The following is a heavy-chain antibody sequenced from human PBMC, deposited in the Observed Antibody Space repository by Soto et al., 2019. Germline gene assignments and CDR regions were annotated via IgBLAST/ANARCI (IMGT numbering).Heavy chain of an antibody. CDR3: ARLGAYYQSLHP. J-gene: IGHJ5*02. V-gene: IGHV4-59*08. Sequence: TLSLTCTVSGGSISSYYWSWIRQPPGKGLKWIGYFHYSGSTNYNPSLKSRVTISVDTSKNQFSLRLTSVTASDTAVYYCARLGAYYQSLHPWGQGTVVTVSS. CDR1: GGSISSYY. CDR2: FHYSGST. D-gene: IGHD2-21*01.